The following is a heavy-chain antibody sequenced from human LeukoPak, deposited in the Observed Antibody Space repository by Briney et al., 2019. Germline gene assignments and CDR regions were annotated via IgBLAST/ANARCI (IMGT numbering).Heavy chain of an antibody. CDR1: GFTFSSYA. Sequence: GGSLRLSCAASGFTFSSYAMSRVRQAPGKGLEWVSAISGSGGSTYYADSVKGRFTISRDNSKNTLYLQMNSLRAEDTAVYYCAKEGQGYYDILTGYYHPPDYWGQGTLVTVSS. J-gene: IGHJ4*02. V-gene: IGHV3-23*01. D-gene: IGHD3-9*01. CDR2: ISGSGGST. CDR3: AKEGQGYYDILTGYYHPPDY.